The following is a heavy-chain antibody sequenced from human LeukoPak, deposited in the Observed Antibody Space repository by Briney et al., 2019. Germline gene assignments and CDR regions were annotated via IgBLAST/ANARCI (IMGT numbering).Heavy chain of an antibody. Sequence: GGSLRLSCAASGFTFRSYGMHWVRQAPGKGLEWVAVISYDGSNKYYADSVKGRFTISRDNSKNTLYLQMNSLRAEDTAVYYCAKDRVQLRSEYYFDYWGQGTLVTVSS. D-gene: IGHD5-18*01. CDR1: GFTFRSYG. V-gene: IGHV3-30*18. J-gene: IGHJ4*02. CDR3: AKDRVQLRSEYYFDY. CDR2: ISYDGSNK.